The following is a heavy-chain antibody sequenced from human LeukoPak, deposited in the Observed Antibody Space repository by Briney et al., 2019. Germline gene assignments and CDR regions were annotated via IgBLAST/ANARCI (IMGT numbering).Heavy chain of an antibody. J-gene: IGHJ4*02. Sequence: ASVTVPCKASGYTFTGYYMHWVRQATGQGLEWMGCIHPNTGDTNYAQKFQGKVTMTRDTSISTAYMEVSSLRADDTAVYYCARALDRVFFYWGQGALDTVSS. CDR3: ARALDRVFFY. D-gene: IGHD1-1*01. V-gene: IGHV1-2*02. CDR2: IHPNTGDT. CDR1: GYTFTGYY.